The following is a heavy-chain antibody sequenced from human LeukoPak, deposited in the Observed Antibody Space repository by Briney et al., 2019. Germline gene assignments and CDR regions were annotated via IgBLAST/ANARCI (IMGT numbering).Heavy chain of an antibody. D-gene: IGHD3-3*01. CDR3: ARGTYDFWSGYYQPGYYYYMDV. V-gene: IGHV4-4*07. Sequence: SETLSLTCTVSGGSISSYYWSWIRQPAGKGLEWIGRIYTSGSTNYNPSLKSRVTMSVDTSKNQFSLKLSSVTAADTAVYYCARGTYDFWSGYYQPGYYYYMDVWGKGTTVTVSS. CDR2: IYTSGST. CDR1: GGSISSYY. J-gene: IGHJ6*03.